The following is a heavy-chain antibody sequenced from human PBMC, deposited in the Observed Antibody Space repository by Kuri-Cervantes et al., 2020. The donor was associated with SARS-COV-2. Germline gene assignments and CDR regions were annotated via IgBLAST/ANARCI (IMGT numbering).Heavy chain of an antibody. D-gene: IGHD6-6*01. CDR3: ARGPVAARIYGMDV. J-gene: IGHJ6*02. CDR1: GGTFSSYA. Sequence: SVKVSCKASGGTFSSYAISWVRQAPGQGLEWMGGIIPIFGTANYAQKFQGRVTITADKSTSTAYMELSSLRSEDTAVYYCARGPVAARIYGMDVWGQGTTVTVSS. CDR2: IIPIFGTA. V-gene: IGHV1-69*06.